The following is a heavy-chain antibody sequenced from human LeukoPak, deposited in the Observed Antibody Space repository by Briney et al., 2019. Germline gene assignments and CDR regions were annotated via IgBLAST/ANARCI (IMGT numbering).Heavy chain of an antibody. CDR1: GFTVSSNY. D-gene: IGHD6-19*01. CDR2: IYSGGST. CDR3: ARDLVAVAGSWFDP. Sequence: GGSLRLSCAASGFTVSSNYMSWVRQAPGKGLEWVSVIYSGGSTYYADSVKGRFTISRDNSKNTLYLQMNSLRAEDTAVYYCARDLVAVAGSWFDPWGQGTLVTVSS. J-gene: IGHJ5*02. V-gene: IGHV3-66*01.